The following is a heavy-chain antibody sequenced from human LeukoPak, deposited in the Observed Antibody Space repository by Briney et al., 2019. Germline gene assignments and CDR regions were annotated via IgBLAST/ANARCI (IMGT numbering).Heavy chain of an antibody. J-gene: IGHJ4*02. CDR2: ISSSSSYA. V-gene: IGHV3-11*06. CDR1: GFTFSDYY. Sequence: PGGSLRLSCAASGFTFSDYYMSWIRQAPGKGLEWVSYISSSSSYANYADSVKGRFTISRDNAKHSLYLQMNSLRAEDTAVYYCARIKGSGSVSYYPDYWGQGSLVTVSS. D-gene: IGHD3-10*01. CDR3: ARIKGSGSVSYYPDY.